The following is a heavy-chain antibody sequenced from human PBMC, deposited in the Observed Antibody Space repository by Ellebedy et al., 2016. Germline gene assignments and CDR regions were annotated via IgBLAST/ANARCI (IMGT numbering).Heavy chain of an antibody. Sequence: GESLKISCAASGFTFRSYDMHWVRQATGKGLEWISAFGTAGDTYYPGSVKGRFTISRENAKNSLYLQMNSLRAEDTAVYYCARVRFGDTAVDYWGQGTLVTVSS. V-gene: IGHV3-13*01. J-gene: IGHJ4*02. CDR3: ARVRFGDTAVDY. CDR2: FGTAGDT. CDR1: GFTFRSYD. D-gene: IGHD5-18*01.